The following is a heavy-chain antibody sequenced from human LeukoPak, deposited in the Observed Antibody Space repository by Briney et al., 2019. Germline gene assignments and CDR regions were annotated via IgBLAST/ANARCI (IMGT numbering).Heavy chain of an antibody. Sequence: SQTLSLTCALSGDTVYSNSAAWHWIRQSPSRGLEWLGRTYYRSKWYNSYAISVKSRITINPDTSKNQFSLQLNSVTPEDTAVYYCARTESGYVDYWGQGTLVTVSS. CDR3: ARTESGYVDY. CDR2: TYYRSKWYN. D-gene: IGHD3-3*01. V-gene: IGHV6-1*01. J-gene: IGHJ4*02. CDR1: GDTVYSNSAA.